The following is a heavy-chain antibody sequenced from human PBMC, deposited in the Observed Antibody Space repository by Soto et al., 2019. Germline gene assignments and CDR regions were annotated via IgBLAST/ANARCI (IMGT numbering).Heavy chain of an antibody. V-gene: IGHV5-51*01. CDR2: IYPGDSDT. Sequence: GDSLKISCKGSGYSFTSYWIGWVRQMPGKGLEWMGIIYPGDSDTRYSPSFQGQVTISADKSISTAYLQWSSLRASDTATYYCARVYYGSGSPIGGMDVWGQGTTVTVSS. CDR3: ARVYYGSGSPIGGMDV. J-gene: IGHJ6*02. CDR1: GYSFTSYW. D-gene: IGHD3-10*01.